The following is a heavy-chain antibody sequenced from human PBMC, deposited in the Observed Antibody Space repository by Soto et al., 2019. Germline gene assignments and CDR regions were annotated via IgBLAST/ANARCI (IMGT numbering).Heavy chain of an antibody. J-gene: IGHJ5*02. D-gene: IGHD6-19*01. Sequence: QVQLQESGPGLVKPSETLSLTCTVSGGSISSGDYYWSWIRQPPGKGLEWIGFINHRGTINYNPSLRSRVTISIDTSKNEFSLILRSVTAADTAVYYCARRSNYLDGRRFDLWGQGTLVTVSS. CDR1: GGSISSGDYY. CDR3: ARRSNYLDGRRFDL. CDR2: INHRGTI. V-gene: IGHV4-30-4*01.